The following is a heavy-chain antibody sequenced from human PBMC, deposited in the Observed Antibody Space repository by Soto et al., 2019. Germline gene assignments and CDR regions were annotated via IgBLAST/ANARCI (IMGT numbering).Heavy chain of an antibody. D-gene: IGHD2-2*01. J-gene: IGHJ6*02. V-gene: IGHV1-8*01. CDR3: ARGHVLGYCSSTSCYRNYGMDV. CDR2: MNPSSGNT. CDR1: GYTFTSYD. Sequence: QVQLVQSGAEVKKPGASVKVSCKASGYTFTSYDINWVRQGTGQGLEWMGWMNPSSGNTGYARKFQGRVPMTRNTSISIVYMELSSLRSEETAVYYCARGHVLGYCSSTSCYRNYGMDVWGQGTTVTVSS.